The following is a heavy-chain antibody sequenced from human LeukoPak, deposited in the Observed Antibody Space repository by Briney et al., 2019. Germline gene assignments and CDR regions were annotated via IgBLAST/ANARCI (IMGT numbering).Heavy chain of an antibody. J-gene: IGHJ4*02. CDR3: ARDFSPVVVTPRGYFDY. CDR2: ISSSSSYI. D-gene: IGHD3-22*01. CDR1: GFTFSSYS. Sequence: GGSLRLSCAASGFTFSSYSMNWVRQAPGKGLEWVSSISSSSSYIYYADSVKGRFTISRDNAKNSLYLHMNSLRAEDTAVYYCARDFSPVVVTPRGYFDYRGQGTLVTVSS. V-gene: IGHV3-21*01.